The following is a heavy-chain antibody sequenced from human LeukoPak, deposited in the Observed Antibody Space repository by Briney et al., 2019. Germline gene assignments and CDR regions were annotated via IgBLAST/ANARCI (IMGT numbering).Heavy chain of an antibody. CDR3: ARAHSNTNSAITAFDI. V-gene: IGHV3-7*01. D-gene: IGHD2-2*01. CDR1: GFTFSSYW. Sequence: GGSLRLSCAASGFTFSSYWMSWVRQAPGKGLEWVANIKQDGSEKYYVDSVKGRFTMSRDNAKNSLYLQMNNLRAEDTGVYYCARAHSNTNSAITAFDIWGQGTMVTVSS. CDR2: IKQDGSEK. J-gene: IGHJ3*02.